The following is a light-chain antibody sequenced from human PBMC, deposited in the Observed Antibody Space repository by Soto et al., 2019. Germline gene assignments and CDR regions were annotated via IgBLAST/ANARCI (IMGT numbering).Light chain of an antibody. CDR2: GAS. J-gene: IGKJ4*01. CDR1: QSVGTN. CDR3: QQYNKWPPLT. Sequence: EVVMTQSPATQSVSPGERATLSCRASQSVGTNLAWYQQKPGQAPRLLIYGASTRGTGILARVSGRGSGTEFTLTISGLQSEDLSVYYCQQYNKWPPLTFGGGNKVEIK. V-gene: IGKV3-15*01.